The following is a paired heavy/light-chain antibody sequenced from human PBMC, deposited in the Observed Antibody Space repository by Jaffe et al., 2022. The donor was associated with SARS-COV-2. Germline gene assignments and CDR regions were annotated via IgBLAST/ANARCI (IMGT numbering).Heavy chain of an antibody. Sequence: EVQLVESGGGLVQPGGSLRLSCAASGFTFSSYEMNWVRQAPGKGLEWVSYISSSGSTIYYADSVKGRFTISRDNAKNSLYLQMNSLRDEDTAVYHCARDRGGYGDYQYYYYGMDVWGQGTTVTVSS. V-gene: IGHV3-48*03. CDR3: ARDRGGYGDYQYYYYGMDV. CDR2: ISSSGSTI. D-gene: IGHD4-17*01. J-gene: IGHJ6*02. CDR1: GFTFSSYE.
Light chain of an antibody. CDR2: AAS. J-gene: IGKJ4*01. V-gene: IGKV1-12*01. CDR1: QGISSW. CDR3: QQAHSFPLT. Sequence: DIQMTQSPSSVSASVGDRVTITCRASQGISSWLAWYQQKPGKAPKLVMYAASSLQSGVPSRFSGSGSGTDFTLTITSLQPEDFATYYCQQAHSFPLTFGGGTKVEIK.